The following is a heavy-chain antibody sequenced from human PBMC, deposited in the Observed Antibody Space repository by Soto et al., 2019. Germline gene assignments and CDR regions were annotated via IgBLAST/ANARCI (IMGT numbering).Heavy chain of an antibody. CDR3: ARGGSSGTYYAHWNFDL. CDR1: GFTVRNPY. J-gene: IGHJ2*01. CDR2: IYVGDST. D-gene: IGHD3-10*01. V-gene: IGHV3-66*01. Sequence: EVQLVESGGGLVQPGGSLRLSCAASGFTVRNPYMSWVRQAPGKGLEWVSVIYVGDSTYHADSVKGRFSSSRDNSKNTMYLQMNSLRAEDTAVYYCARGGSSGTYYAHWNFDLWGRGTLVTVSS.